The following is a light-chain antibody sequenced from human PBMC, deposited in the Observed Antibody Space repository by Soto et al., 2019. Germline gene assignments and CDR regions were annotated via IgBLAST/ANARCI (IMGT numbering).Light chain of an antibody. J-gene: IGKJ2*01. CDR2: GAS. CDR1: QSVSSN. CDR3: QQYNNWPPMYT. V-gene: IGKV3-15*01. Sequence: IVMTQSPATLSVSPGERATLSGRARQSVSSNLAWYQQKPGQAPRLLIYGASTRATGIPARFSGNGSGTEFTLTISSLQSEYFAVYYCQQYNNWPPMYTFGQGTKLEIK.